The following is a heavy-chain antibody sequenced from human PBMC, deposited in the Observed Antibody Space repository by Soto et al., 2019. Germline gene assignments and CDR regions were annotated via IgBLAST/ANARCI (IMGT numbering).Heavy chain of an antibody. CDR2: IYSGGST. J-gene: IGHJ3*02. CDR3: AREYVVRFGELLPPVGAFDI. V-gene: IGHV3-66*01. CDR1: GFTVSSNY. D-gene: IGHD3-10*01. Sequence: EVQLVESGGGLVQPGGSLRLSCAASGFTVSSNYMSWVRQAPGKGLEWVSVIYSGGSTYYADSVKGRFTISRDNSKNTLYLQMNSLRAEDTAVYYCAREYVVRFGELLPPVGAFDIWGQGTMDTVSS.